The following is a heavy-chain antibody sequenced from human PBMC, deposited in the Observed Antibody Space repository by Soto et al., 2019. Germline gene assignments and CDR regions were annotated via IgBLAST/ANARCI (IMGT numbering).Heavy chain of an antibody. J-gene: IGHJ3*02. Sequence: GGSLRLSCAASGFPFNGYGMHWVRQAPGKGLEWVAEIWYDGSNKYYADSVKGRFTISRDSSKNTLYLQMNSLRAEDTAVYYCARDRRAAAAPRAGAFDIWGQGTMVTVSS. CDR2: IWYDGSNK. CDR1: GFPFNGYG. V-gene: IGHV3-33*01. CDR3: ARDRRAAAAPRAGAFDI. D-gene: IGHD6-13*01.